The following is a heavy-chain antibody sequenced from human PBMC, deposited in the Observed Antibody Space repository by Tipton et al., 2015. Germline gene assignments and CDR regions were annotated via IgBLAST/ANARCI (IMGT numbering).Heavy chain of an antibody. V-gene: IGHV4-38-2*02. CDR2: ICSSGNA. J-gene: IGHJ4*02. CDR1: GYSLSTGHC. D-gene: IGHD5-12*01. CDR3: VRSSGHPGYGAFDY. Sequence: TLSLTCNVSGYSLSTGHCWGWVRLSPGKGLEWVANICSSGNAYYNPSLKSRVTMSADASKTHFSLEVNSVTAADTAVYHCVRSSGHPGYGAFDYWGQGVLVIVSS.